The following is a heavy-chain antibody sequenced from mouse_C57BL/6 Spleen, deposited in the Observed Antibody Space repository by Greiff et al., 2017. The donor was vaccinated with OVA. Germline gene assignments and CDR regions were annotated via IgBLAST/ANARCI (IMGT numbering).Heavy chain of an antibody. CDR3: ARIYDGYYPWCAY. J-gene: IGHJ3*01. CDR2: INPNNGGT. D-gene: IGHD2-3*01. V-gene: IGHV1-22*01. CDR1: GYTFTDYN. Sequence: DVHLVESGPELVKPGASVKMSCKASGYTFTDYNMHWVKQSHGKSLEWIGYINPNNGGTSYNQKFKGKATLTVNKSSSTAYMELRSLTSEDSAVYYCARIYDGYYPWCAYWGQGTLVTVSA.